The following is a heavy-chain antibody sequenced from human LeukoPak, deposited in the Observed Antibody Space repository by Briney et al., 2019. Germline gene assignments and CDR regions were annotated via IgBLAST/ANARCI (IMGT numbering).Heavy chain of an antibody. Sequence: PGGSLRLSCAASGFTFSSYSMNWVRQAPGKGLEWVSYISSSSSTIYYADSVKGRFTISRDNAKNSLYLQMNSLRAEDTAVYYCARDRPIQLWLFDYWGQGTLVTVSS. CDR2: ISSSSSTI. CDR3: ARDRPIQLWLFDY. CDR1: GFTFSSYS. J-gene: IGHJ4*02. D-gene: IGHD5-18*01. V-gene: IGHV3-48*04.